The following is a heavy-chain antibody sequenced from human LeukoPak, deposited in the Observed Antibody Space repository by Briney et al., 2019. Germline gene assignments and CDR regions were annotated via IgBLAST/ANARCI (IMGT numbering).Heavy chain of an antibody. CDR1: GYSIISGYF. CDR3: AKSGYDYPSYFDY. CDR2: IYHSGST. Sequence: SETLSLTCAVSGYSIISGYFWGWIRQPPGKGLEWIGTIYHSGSTYYNPSLKSRVTISVDTSKDQFSLKLSSVTAADTAVYFCAKSGYDYPSYFDYWGQGTLVTVSS. V-gene: IGHV4-38-2*01. D-gene: IGHD5-12*01. J-gene: IGHJ4*02.